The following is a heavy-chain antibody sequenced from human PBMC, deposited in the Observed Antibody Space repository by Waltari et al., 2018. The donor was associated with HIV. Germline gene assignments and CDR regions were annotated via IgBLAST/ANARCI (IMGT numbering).Heavy chain of an antibody. V-gene: IGHV1-69*04. CDR2: IIPILGIA. Sequence: QVQLVQSGAEVKKPGSSVKVSCKASGGTFSSYAISWVRQAPGQGLERMGRIIPILGIANYAQKFQGRVTITADKSTSTAYMELSSLRSEDTAVYYCARGDADVVVTAKNPSDYYWYFDLWGRGTLVTVSS. J-gene: IGHJ2*01. CDR1: GGTFSSYA. CDR3: ARGDADVVVTAKNPSDYYWYFDL. D-gene: IGHD2-21*02.